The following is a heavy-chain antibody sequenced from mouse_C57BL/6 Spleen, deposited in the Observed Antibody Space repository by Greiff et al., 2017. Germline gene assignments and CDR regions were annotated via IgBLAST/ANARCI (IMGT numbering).Heavy chain of an antibody. CDR3: CACLHYGHYAMDY. D-gene: IGHD1-1*02. J-gene: IGHJ4*01. V-gene: IGHV1-82*01. CDR2: IYPGDGDT. CDR1: GYAFSSSW. Sequence: QVTLKESGPELVKPGASVKISCKASGYAFSSSWMNWVKQRPGKGLEWIGRIYPGDGDTNYNGKFKGKATLTADKSSSPAYMQLSSLTSEDSAVYFCCACLHYGHYAMDYWGQGTSVTVSS.